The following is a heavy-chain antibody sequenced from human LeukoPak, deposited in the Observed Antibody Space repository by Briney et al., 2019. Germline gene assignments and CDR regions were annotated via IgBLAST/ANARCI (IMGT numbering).Heavy chain of an antibody. D-gene: IGHD6-19*01. Sequence: SETLSLTCTVSGGSISSSSYYWGWIRQPPGKGLEWIGEINHSGSTNYNPSLKSRVTISVDTSKNQFSLKLSSVTAADTAVYYCARGVRRWLGSNWFDPWGQGTLVTVSS. J-gene: IGHJ5*02. CDR2: INHSGST. CDR1: GGSISSSSYY. CDR3: ARGVRRWLGSNWFDP. V-gene: IGHV4-39*07.